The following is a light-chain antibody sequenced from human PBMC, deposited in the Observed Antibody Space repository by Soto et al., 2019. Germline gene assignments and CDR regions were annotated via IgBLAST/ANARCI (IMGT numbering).Light chain of an antibody. Sequence: QSVLTQPPSASGTPGQRVTISCSGSSSNIGSNTVNWYQQLPGTAPKPLIYSNNQRPSGVPDRFSGSKSGTSASLAISGLQSEDEADYYCAAWDDSLNGPGYVFGTGTKLTVL. CDR1: SSNIGSNT. CDR2: SNN. J-gene: IGLJ1*01. V-gene: IGLV1-44*01. CDR3: AAWDDSLNGPGYV.